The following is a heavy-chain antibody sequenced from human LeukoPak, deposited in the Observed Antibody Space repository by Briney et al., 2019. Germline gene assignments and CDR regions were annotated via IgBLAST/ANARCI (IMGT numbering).Heavy chain of an antibody. V-gene: IGHV3-23*01. Sequence: GGSLRLSCAASGFTFSSYAMSWVRQAPGKGLEWVSAISGSGGSTSYADSVKGRFTISRDNSKNTLYLQMNSLRAEDTAVYYCAKDIFGDYYDSSGPIDYWGQGTLVTVSS. D-gene: IGHD3-22*01. CDR3: AKDIFGDYYDSSGPIDY. CDR2: ISGSGGST. CDR1: GFTFSSYA. J-gene: IGHJ4*02.